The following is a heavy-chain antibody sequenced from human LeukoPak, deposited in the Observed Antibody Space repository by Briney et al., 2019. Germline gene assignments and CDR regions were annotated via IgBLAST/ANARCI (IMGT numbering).Heavy chain of an antibody. Sequence: SHTLSLTCALYGGSFSGYYWSWIRHPPGKRLEWIGEITHSGSTNYNPSLKSRVTISVDTSKNQFSLKLSSATAADTAVYYCARGRSAPPIYYYYYYMDVWGKGTTVTVSS. J-gene: IGHJ6*03. V-gene: IGHV4-34*01. CDR1: GGSFSGYY. CDR3: ARGRSAPPIYYYYYYMDV. CDR2: ITHSGST.